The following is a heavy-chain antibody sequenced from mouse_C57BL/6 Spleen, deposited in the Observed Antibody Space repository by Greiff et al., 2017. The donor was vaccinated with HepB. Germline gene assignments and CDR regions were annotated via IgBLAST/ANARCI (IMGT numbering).Heavy chain of an antibody. CDR2: IDPSDSET. CDR3: ARSEGTHYYGRSPAWFAY. D-gene: IGHD1-1*01. Sequence: VQLQQPGAELVRPGSSVKLSCKASGYTFTSYWMHWVKQRPIQGLEWIGNIDPSDSETHYNQKFKYKVTLTVDKSSSTAYMQLSSLTSEDSAVYYCARSEGTHYYGRSPAWFAYWGQVTLVTVAA. V-gene: IGHV1-52*01. CDR1: GYTFTSYW. J-gene: IGHJ3*01.